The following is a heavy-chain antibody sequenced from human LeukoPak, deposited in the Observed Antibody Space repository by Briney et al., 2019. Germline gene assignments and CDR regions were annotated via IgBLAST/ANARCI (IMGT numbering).Heavy chain of an antibody. Sequence: SETLSLTCTVSGGSVSSGSYYWSWIRQPPGKGLEWIGYIYYSGSTNYNPSLKSRVTISVDTSKNQFSLKLSSVTAADTAVYYCARAKSQHAVAMDYWGQGTLVTVSS. CDR2: IYYSGST. J-gene: IGHJ4*02. CDR1: GGSVSSGSYY. D-gene: IGHD2-2*01. V-gene: IGHV4-61*01. CDR3: ARAKSQHAVAMDY.